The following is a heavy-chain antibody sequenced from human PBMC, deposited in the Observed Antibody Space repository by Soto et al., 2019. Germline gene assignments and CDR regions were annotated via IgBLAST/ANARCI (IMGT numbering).Heavy chain of an antibody. CDR3: ARAPLVNYADTSDIDT. CDR2: IYYSGST. CDR1: GGSISSYY. D-gene: IGHD3-16*01. Sequence: PSETLSLTCTVSGGSISSYYWSWIRQPPGKGLEWIGYIYYSGSTNYNPSLKSRVTISVDTSKNQFSLKLSSVAAADTAVYYCARAPLVNYADTSDIDTRCQGTLLTVS. J-gene: IGHJ5*02. V-gene: IGHV4-59*01.